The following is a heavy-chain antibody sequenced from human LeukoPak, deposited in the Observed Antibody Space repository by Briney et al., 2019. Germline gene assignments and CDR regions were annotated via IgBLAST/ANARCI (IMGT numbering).Heavy chain of an antibody. CDR1: GFTVSSNY. CDR2: LYNDGST. Sequence: GGSLRLSCEASGFTVSSNYMSWVRQAPGKGLDWVSILYNDGSTYYADSVKGRFTISRDNSKNTVYLQMNSLRGEDTAVYFCARGWVVATGGFDMWGQGTMVTVSS. V-gene: IGHV3-53*01. J-gene: IGHJ3*02. CDR3: ARGWVVATGGFDM. D-gene: IGHD2-8*02.